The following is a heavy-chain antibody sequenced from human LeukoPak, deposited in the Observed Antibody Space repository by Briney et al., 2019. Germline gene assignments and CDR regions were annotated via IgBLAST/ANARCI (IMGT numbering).Heavy chain of an antibody. CDR1: GFTFSSYS. J-gene: IGHJ4*02. Sequence: GGSLRLSCAASGFTFSSYSMNWVRQAPGKGLEWVANIKQDGSEKYYVDSVKGRFTISRDNAKNSLYLQMNSLRAEDTAVYYCARDSLGSSGYEYWGQGTLVTVSS. CDR3: ARDSLGSSGYEY. V-gene: IGHV3-7*05. CDR2: IKQDGSEK. D-gene: IGHD3-22*01.